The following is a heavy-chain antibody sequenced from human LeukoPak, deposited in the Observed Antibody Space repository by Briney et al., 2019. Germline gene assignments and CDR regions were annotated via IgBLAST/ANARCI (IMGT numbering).Heavy chain of an antibody. CDR2: IYSGGST. J-gene: IGHJ4*02. CDR1: GFTVSSNY. CDR3: AREVYYGSGRRFDL. Sequence: GGSLRLSCAASGFTVSSNYMSWVRQAPGKGLEWVPVIYSGGSTYYADSVKGRFTISRDNARNSLHLQMNSLRAEDTAVYYCAREVYYGSGRRFDLWGQGTLVTVSS. V-gene: IGHV3-53*01. D-gene: IGHD3-10*01.